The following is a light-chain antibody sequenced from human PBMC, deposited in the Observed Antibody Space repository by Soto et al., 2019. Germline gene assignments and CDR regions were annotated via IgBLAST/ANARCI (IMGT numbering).Light chain of an antibody. J-gene: IGKJ1*01. CDR3: QHYRSSLWT. CDR2: AAS. Sequence: EVGLANSAGAVSLSQGERATLSCRASQSVTSTYLAWYQQKPGQAPRLLISAASSRATDIPDRFSGSGSGTDFTLTISRLEPEDCAVYFCQHYRSSLWTYGQGTKVDI. CDR1: QSVTSTY. V-gene: IGKV3-20*01.